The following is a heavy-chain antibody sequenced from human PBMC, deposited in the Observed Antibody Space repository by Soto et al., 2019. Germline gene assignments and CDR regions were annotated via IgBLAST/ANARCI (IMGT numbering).Heavy chain of an antibody. CDR1: GFTFVDYA. V-gene: IGHV3-9*01. CDR2: ISWNSGSI. Sequence: EVQLVESGGGLVQPGRSLRLSCAASGFTFVDYAMHWVRQAPGKGLGWVSGISWNSGSIDYADSVKGRFTISRDNAKNSLYLQMNSLRAEDTALYYCAKDRYYYGMDVWGQGTTVKVSS. CDR3: AKDRYYYGMDV. J-gene: IGHJ6*02.